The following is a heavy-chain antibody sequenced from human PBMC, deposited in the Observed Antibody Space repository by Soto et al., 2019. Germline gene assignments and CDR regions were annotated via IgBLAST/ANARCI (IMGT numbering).Heavy chain of an antibody. V-gene: IGHV3-7*01. D-gene: IGHD4-4*01. CDR2: IKQDGSEK. J-gene: IGHJ6*03. CDR3: ARDHSNYPEDYYYYYMDV. Sequence: GGSLRLSCAASGFTFSSYWMSWVRQAPGKGLEWVANIKQDGSEKYYVDSVKGRFTISRDNAKNSLYLQMNSLRAEDTAVYYCARDHSNYPEDYYYYYMDVWGKGTTVTVSS. CDR1: GFTFSSYW.